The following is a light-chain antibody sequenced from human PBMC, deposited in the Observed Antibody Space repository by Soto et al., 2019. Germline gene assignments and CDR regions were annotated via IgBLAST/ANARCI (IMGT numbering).Light chain of an antibody. CDR3: QQANTFPYI. Sequence: DIQMTQSPSSVSASVGDKVTITCRASQAISNWLAWYQQKPGKAPKLLIYAASRLQSGVPSRFSGSGSGTDFSLAISSLQPEDFASYYCQQANTFPYIFGPGTKVEIK. V-gene: IGKV1-12*01. CDR1: QAISNW. J-gene: IGKJ3*01. CDR2: AAS.